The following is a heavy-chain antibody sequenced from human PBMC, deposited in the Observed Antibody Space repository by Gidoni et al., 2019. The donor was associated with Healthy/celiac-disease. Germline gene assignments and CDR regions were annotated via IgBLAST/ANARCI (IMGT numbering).Heavy chain of an antibody. Sequence: EVQLLESGGGLVQPGGSLRLSCSASGFTFSRYAMSWVRQAPGKGLEWVSAHRCSGGSTYYADSVKGRFTISRDNSKNTLYLQMNSLRAEDTAVYYCVKELRRSNWFDPWGQGTLVTVSS. D-gene: IGHD3-16*01. J-gene: IGHJ5*02. CDR3: VKELRRSNWFDP. V-gene: IGHV3-23*01. CDR2: HRCSGGST. CDR1: GFTFSRYA.